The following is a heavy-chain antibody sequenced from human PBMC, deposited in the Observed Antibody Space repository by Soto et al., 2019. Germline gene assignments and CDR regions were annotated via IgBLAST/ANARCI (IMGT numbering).Heavy chain of an antibody. CDR3: ARDIGYGGN. CDR1: GFTFSTSW. V-gene: IGHV3-74*01. D-gene: IGHD3-16*01. J-gene: IGHJ4*02. CDR2: INPDRSIT. Sequence: EVQLVESGGGLVQPGGSLRLSCAASGFTFSTSWMHWVRQTPGKGLVWVSHINPDRSITNYADSAKGRFTISRDNAKNTLFLQMNNLRAEDTSVYFCARDIGYGGNWGQGTLVTVSS.